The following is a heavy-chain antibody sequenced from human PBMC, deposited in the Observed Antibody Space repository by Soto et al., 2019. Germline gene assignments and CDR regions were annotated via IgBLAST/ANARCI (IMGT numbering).Heavy chain of an antibody. V-gene: IGHV3-21*01. CDR1: GFTFSAYS. J-gene: IGHJ4*02. Sequence: EVQLVESGGGLVKPGGSLRVSCAASGFTFSAYSLNWVRQAPGKGLGWVASISSTGTYIYYADSVEGRFTISRDNAKNSLHLQMASLRAEDTAVYYCASGASTDSSTWVDYWGQGTLVIVSS. CDR3: ASGASTDSSTWVDY. CDR2: ISSTGTYI. D-gene: IGHD3-22*01.